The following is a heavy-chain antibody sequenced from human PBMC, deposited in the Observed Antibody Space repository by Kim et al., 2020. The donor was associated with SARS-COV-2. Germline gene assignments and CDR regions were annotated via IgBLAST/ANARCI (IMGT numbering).Heavy chain of an antibody. D-gene: IGHD2-15*01. J-gene: IGHJ4*02. CDR3: AKDTGSRSFDY. Sequence: TYCADYEKARFTIRRDNSKNTLVLQMNSLRAEDTDIYYCAKDTGSRSFDYWGQGTLLTVSS. CDR2: T. V-gene: IGHV3-23*01.